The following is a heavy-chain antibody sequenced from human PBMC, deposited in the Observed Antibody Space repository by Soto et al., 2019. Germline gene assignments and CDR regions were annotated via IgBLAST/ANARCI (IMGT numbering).Heavy chain of an antibody. CDR3: ARVGTENWYFDL. J-gene: IGHJ2*01. CDR1: GFTFSSYW. CDR2: INSDGSTI. D-gene: IGHD2-21*02. V-gene: IGHV3-74*01. Sequence: EVQLVESGGGLVQPGESLRLSCAASGFTFSSYWMHWVRQAPGKGLVWVSRINSDGSTISYADSVKGRFTISRDNAKNTLYLKMNNLSAEDTAVYYCARVGTENWYFDLWGRGTLVTVSS.